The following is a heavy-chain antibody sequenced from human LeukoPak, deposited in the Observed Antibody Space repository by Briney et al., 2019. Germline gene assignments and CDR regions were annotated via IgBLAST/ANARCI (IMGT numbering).Heavy chain of an antibody. D-gene: IGHD2-2*01. CDR2: ISAYNGNT. CDR1: GYTFTSYG. Sequence: ASVKVSCKASGYTFTSYGISWVRQAPGQGLEWMGWISAYNGNTNYAQKLQGRVTMTTDTSTSTAYMELRSLRSDDTAVYYCARGYCSSTSCSTDAFDIWSQGTMVTVSS. J-gene: IGHJ3*02. CDR3: ARGYCSSTSCSTDAFDI. V-gene: IGHV1-18*01.